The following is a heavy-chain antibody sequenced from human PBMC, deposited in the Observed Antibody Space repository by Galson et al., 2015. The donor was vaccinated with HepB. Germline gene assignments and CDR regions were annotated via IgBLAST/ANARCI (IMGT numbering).Heavy chain of an antibody. Sequence: SVKVSCKVSGYTLTELSMHWVRQAPGKGLEWMGGFDPEDGETIYAQKFQGRVTMTEDTSTDTAYMELSSLRSEDTAVYYCATVVGQVGANPFDYWGQGTLVTVSS. D-gene: IGHD1-26*01. CDR2: FDPEDGET. CDR1: GYTLTELS. J-gene: IGHJ4*02. CDR3: ATVVGQVGANPFDY. V-gene: IGHV1-24*01.